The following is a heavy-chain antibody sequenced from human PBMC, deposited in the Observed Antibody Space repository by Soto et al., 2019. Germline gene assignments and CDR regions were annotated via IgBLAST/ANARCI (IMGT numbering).Heavy chain of an antibody. V-gene: IGHV1-18*04. CDR2: ISACNGNT. J-gene: IGHJ4*02. Sequence: ASVKVSCKASGYTFTSYGISWVRQAPGQGLEWMGWISACNGNTDYAQKLQGRVTMTTDTSTSTAYMELRSLRSDDTAVYYCARDARARHDFWSGYYKHYFDYWGQGTLVTVSS. CDR3: ARDARARHDFWSGYYKHYFDY. D-gene: IGHD3-3*01. CDR1: GYTFTSYG.